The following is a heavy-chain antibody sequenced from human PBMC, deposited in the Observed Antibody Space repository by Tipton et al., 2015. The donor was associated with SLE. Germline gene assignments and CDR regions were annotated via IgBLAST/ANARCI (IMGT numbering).Heavy chain of an antibody. D-gene: IGHD3-22*01. V-gene: IGHV3-30-3*01. CDR3: ARGTPDPIYYYDSSAYGGYYMDV. CDR2: ISYDGSNK. J-gene: IGHJ6*03. Sequence: QVQLVQSGGGVVQPGRSLRLSCAASGFTFSSYAMHWVRQAPGKGLEWVAVISYDGSNKYYADSVKGRFTISRDNSKNTLYLQMNSLRAEDTAVFYCARGTPDPIYYYDSSAYGGYYMDVWGKGTTVTVSS. CDR1: GFTFSSYA.